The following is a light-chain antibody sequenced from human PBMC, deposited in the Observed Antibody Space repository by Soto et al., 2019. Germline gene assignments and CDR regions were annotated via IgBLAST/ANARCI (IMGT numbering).Light chain of an antibody. V-gene: IGKV3-11*01. CDR2: DAA. Sequence: DIVLTQSPATLSLSPGDRATLSCRASQSVGTSLAWYKQQPGQAPRLLIHDAAYRASGIPERFRGSGSGTAFSLSISSREPDDFAGYYCQHRSSGPRSFGRGTKVE. J-gene: IGKJ1*01. CDR3: QHRSSGPRS. CDR1: QSVGTS.